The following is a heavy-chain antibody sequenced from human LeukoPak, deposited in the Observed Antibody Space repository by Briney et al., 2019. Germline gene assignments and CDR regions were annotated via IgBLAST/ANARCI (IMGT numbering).Heavy chain of an antibody. D-gene: IGHD1-7*01. J-gene: IGHJ4*02. CDR3: ARVGGNWDYALDY. CDR2: IYYRGST. CDR1: SGSITNYY. Sequence: KPSETLSLTCSVLSGSITNYYWSWIRQFPGKGLEWIGYIYYRGSTDYNPSLKSRVTISLDASKKQFSLKLSSVTAADTAIYYCARVGGNWDYALDYWGQGTLVTVSS. V-gene: IGHV4-59*01.